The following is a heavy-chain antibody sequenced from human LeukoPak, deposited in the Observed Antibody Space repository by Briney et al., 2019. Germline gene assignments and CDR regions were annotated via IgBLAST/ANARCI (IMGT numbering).Heavy chain of an antibody. J-gene: IGHJ6*02. D-gene: IGHD3-3*01. CDR2: INPNSGGT. V-gene: IGHV1-2*06. Sequence: GASVKVSCKASGYTFTGYYMHWVRQAPGQGLEWMGRINPNSGGTNYAQKFQGRVTMTRDTSISTAYMELSRLRSDDTAVYYCARGGSDFWSGYLSDYYYYYGMDVWGQGTTVTVSS. CDR1: GYTFTGYY. CDR3: ARGGSDFWSGYLSDYYYYYGMDV.